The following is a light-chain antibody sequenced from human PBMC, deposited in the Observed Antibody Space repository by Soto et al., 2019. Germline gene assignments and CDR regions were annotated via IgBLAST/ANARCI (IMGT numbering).Light chain of an antibody. V-gene: IGKV1-39*01. CDR2: AAY. CDR3: QQSFCPFLT. CDR1: QSLNNY. J-gene: IGKJ4*01. Sequence: DIELIQSPSSLSLSAGDRITITCRASQSLNNYLTWFQQKPGKAPKVLIYAAYTVQSGVPSLFSGSGDGAEFTLTISRLHPEDFVTYYRQQSFCPFLTFGGGTKVDIK.